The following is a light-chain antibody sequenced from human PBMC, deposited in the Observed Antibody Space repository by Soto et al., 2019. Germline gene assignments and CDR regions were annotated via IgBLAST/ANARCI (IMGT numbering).Light chain of an antibody. CDR1: SSNIGSNT. CDR3: AAWDDSLNGYV. J-gene: IGLJ1*01. Sequence: QCVLTQPPSESGTPGQRVTISCSGSSSNIGSNTVNWYQQLPGTAPKLLIYSNNQRPSGVPDRFSGSKSGTSASLAISGLQSEDEADYYCAAWDDSLNGYVFGTGTKLTVL. CDR2: SNN. V-gene: IGLV1-44*01.